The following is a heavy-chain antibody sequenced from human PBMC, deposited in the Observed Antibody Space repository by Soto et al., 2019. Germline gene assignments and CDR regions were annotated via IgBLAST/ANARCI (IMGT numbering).Heavy chain of an antibody. V-gene: IGHV3-72*01. J-gene: IGHJ4*02. CDR1: GFTLSDHY. Sequence: EVQLVESGGGLVQPGGSLRLSCAVSGFTLSDHYIDWVRQAPGTGLEWVGRSRHKANGYTTDYAVSVKGRFAISTDVWKNSMYLQMISLETEATSLYYCVRVVAGYSYGHHVDFWGQGTLVTVSS. CDR2: SRHKANGYTT. CDR3: VRVVAGYSYGHHVDF. D-gene: IGHD5-18*01.